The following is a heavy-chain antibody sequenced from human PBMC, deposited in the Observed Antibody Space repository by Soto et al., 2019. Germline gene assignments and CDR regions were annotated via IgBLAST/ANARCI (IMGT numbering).Heavy chain of an antibody. J-gene: IGHJ6*03. CDR1: GFTFSSYW. CDR3: ARNIQELLRYFDWPPAPYYYMGV. Sequence: GGSLRLSCAASGFTFSSYWMSWVRQAPGKGLEWVANIKQDGSEKYYVDTVKGRFTISRDNAKNSLYLQMNSLRAEVTAVYYWARNIQELLRYFDWPPAPYYYMGVWGKGTTVTVSS. CDR2: IKQDGSEK. D-gene: IGHD3-9*01. V-gene: IGHV3-7*03.